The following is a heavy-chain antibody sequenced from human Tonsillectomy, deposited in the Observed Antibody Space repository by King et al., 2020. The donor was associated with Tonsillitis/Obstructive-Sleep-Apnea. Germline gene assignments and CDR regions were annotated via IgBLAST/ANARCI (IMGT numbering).Heavy chain of an antibody. CDR3: ARRESGTYSNAFDV. CDR2: IYPGDSDT. D-gene: IGHD1-26*01. J-gene: IGHJ3*01. V-gene: IGHV5-51*01. Sequence: QLVQSGAEVKKPGESLKISCKGSGSSFTSYWIGWVRRLPGKGLEWLGIIYPGDSDTRYSPSFQGKVTIPANKPISTASLQWSSLKASDTALYYCARRESGTYSNAFDVWGQGAMVTVSS. CDR1: GSSFTSYW.